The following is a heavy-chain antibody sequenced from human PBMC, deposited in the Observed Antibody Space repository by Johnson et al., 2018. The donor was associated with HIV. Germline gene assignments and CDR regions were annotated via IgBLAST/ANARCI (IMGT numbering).Heavy chain of an antibody. V-gene: IGHV3-15*01. Sequence: VQLVESGGGLVKPGGSLRLSCAASGFTFSDYYMTWIRQAPGKGLEWVGRIKSKTDGGTTDYAAPVKGRFTISRDDSKNTLYLQMNSLKTEDTAVYYCTTDSRYSDSSGYYYWLGRGAFDIWGQGTMVTVSS. D-gene: IGHD3-22*01. CDR3: TTDSRYSDSSGYYYWLGRGAFDI. CDR2: IKSKTDGGTT. J-gene: IGHJ3*02. CDR1: GFTFSDYY.